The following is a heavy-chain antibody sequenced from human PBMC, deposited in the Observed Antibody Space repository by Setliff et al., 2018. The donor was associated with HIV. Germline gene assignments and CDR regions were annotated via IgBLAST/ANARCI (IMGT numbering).Heavy chain of an antibody. V-gene: IGHV4-39*01. CDR3: ARLKTLPTPPTRNFYYYGLDV. D-gene: IGHD3-16*01. CDR2: IYYNEKT. Sequence: PSETLSLTCTVSGGSASNSRYYWAWIRQPPGKGLEYIGSIYYNEKTYYSPSLKSRVSMSVDTSNNHFSLELTSVTAADTALYYCARLKTLPTPPTRNFYYYGLDVWGQGTMVTVSS. CDR1: GGSASNSRYY. J-gene: IGHJ6*02.